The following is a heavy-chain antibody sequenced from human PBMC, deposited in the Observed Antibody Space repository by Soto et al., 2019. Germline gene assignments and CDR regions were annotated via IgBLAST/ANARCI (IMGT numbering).Heavy chain of an antibody. CDR3: ARGQVGAMYVVDDAFDI. V-gene: IGHV1-69*02. CDR1: GGTFSSYT. J-gene: IGHJ3*02. D-gene: IGHD1-26*01. CDR2: IIPILGIA. Sequence: QVQLVQSGAEVKKPGSSVKVSCKASGGTFSSYTISWVRQAPGQGLEWMGRIIPILGIANYAQKFQGRVTITADKSTSTAYMELSSLRSEDTAVYYCARGQVGAMYVVDDAFDIWGQGTMVTVSS.